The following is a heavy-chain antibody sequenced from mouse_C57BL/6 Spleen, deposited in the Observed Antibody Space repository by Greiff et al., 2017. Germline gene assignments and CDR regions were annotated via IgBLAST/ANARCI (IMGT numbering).Heavy chain of an antibody. Sequence: VQLQQSGPELVKPGASVKISCKASGYTFTDYYMNWVKQSHGKSLEWIGDINPNNGGTSYNQKFKGKATLTVDKSSSTAYMELRSLTSEDSAVYYCAREVWAQYYFDYWGQGTTLTVSS. CDR1: GYTFTDYY. V-gene: IGHV1-26*01. D-gene: IGHD4-1*01. CDR2: INPNNGGT. J-gene: IGHJ2*01. CDR3: AREVWAQYYFDY.